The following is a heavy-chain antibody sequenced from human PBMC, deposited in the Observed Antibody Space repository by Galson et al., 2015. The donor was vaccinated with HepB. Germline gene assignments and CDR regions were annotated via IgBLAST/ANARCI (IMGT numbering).Heavy chain of an antibody. J-gene: IGHJ4*02. V-gene: IGHV3-23*01. CDR1: GFTFPTFA. CDR3: TKDREAPYDFLYYFDY. Sequence: SCAASGFTFPTFAMSWVRQAPGKGLAWVAGISGTGQSTHYADSVKGRFTISRDNSKNTLYLQMTSLRGEDMALYYCTKDREAPYDFLYYFDYWSQGTLVTVSS. CDR2: ISGTGQST. D-gene: IGHD3/OR15-3a*01.